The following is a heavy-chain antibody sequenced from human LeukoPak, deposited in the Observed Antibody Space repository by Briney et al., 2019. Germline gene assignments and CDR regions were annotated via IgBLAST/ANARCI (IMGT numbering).Heavy chain of an antibody. CDR2: INPNSGGT. D-gene: IGHD1-26*01. CDR3: ARVRSQATYGMDV. Sequence: GASVKVSCKASGYTFTGYYMHWVRQAPGQGLEWIGWINPNSGGTNYAQKFQGRVTMTRDTSISTAYMELSRLRSDDTAVYYCARVRSQATYGMDVWGQGTTVTASS. J-gene: IGHJ6*02. CDR1: GYTFTGYY. V-gene: IGHV1-2*02.